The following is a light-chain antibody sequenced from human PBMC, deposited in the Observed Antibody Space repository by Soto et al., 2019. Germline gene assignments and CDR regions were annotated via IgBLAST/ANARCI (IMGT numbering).Light chain of an antibody. CDR3: TSYTSSSTRV. V-gene: IGLV2-14*01. CDR1: SSDVGGYNY. Sequence: QSALTQPASVSGSPGQSITISCTGTSSDVGGYNYVSWYQQHPGKAPKLMIYDVSNRPSGVSNRFSGSKSGNTASLTISGPQADYEADYYCTSYTSSSTRVFGTGAKVTVL. CDR2: DVS. J-gene: IGLJ1*01.